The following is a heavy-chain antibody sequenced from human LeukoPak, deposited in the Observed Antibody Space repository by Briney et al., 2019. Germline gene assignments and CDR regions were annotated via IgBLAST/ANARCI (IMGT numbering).Heavy chain of an antibody. J-gene: IGHJ3*02. V-gene: IGHV5-51*01. CDR1: GYSFTTYW. CDR2: IYPGDSDT. D-gene: IGHD2-15*01. CDR3: ARQRDERRYKDILDI. Sequence: GESLKISCKGSGYSFTTYWIGWVRQMPGKGLEWMGIIYPGDSDTRYSPSFQGQVTISADKSISTAYLQWSSLKASDTAMYYCARQRDERRYKDILDIWGQGIRVT.